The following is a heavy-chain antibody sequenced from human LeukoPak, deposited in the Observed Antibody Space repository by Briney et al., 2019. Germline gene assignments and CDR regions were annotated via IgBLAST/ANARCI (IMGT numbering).Heavy chain of an antibody. CDR2: INHSGST. CDR3: ARGRIDTDTPLGRFDY. D-gene: IGHD2-2*02. CDR1: GGSISSSSYY. Sequence: PSETLSLTCTVSGGSISSSSYYWGWIRQPPGKGLEWIGEINHSGSTNYNPSLKSRVTISVDTSKNQFSLKLSSVTAADTAVYYCARGRIDTDTPLGRFDYWGQGTLVTVSS. J-gene: IGHJ4*02. V-gene: IGHV4-39*07.